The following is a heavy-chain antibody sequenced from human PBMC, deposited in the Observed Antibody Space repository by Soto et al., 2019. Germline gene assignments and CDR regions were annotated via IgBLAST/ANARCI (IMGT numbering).Heavy chain of an antibody. D-gene: IGHD2-15*01. CDR2: ISGSGGST. V-gene: IGHV3-23*01. CDR3: AKDGDCSGGSCYHLIDP. CDR1: GFTFSSYA. J-gene: IGHJ5*02. Sequence: GGSLRLSCAASGFTFSSYAMSWVRQAPGKGLEWVSTISGSGGSTNYADSVKGRFTISRDNSKNTLYLQMNSLRAEDTAVYYCAKDGDCSGGSCYHLIDPWGQGTLVTVSS.